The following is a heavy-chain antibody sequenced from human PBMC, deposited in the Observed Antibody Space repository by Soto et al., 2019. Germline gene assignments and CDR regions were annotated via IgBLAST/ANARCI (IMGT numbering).Heavy chain of an antibody. CDR2: ISYDGSNK. J-gene: IGHJ4*02. CDR3: ARDYGAVVPAAGFDY. CDR1: GFTFSSYA. D-gene: IGHD2-2*01. V-gene: IGHV3-30-3*01. Sequence: QVQLVESGGGVVQPGRSLRLSCAASGFTFSSYAMHWVRQAPGKGLEWVAVISYDGSNKYYADSVKGRFTISRDNSKNTLYLQMNSLRAEDTAVYYCARDYGAVVPAAGFDYWGQGTLVTVSS.